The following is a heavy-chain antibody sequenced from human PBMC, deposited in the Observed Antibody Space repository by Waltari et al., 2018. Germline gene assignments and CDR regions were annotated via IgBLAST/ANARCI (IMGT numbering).Heavy chain of an antibody. Sequence: EEQLVKSGGGLIQPGESLIVPCAVSGFTFSRYWMNWVRQGPGKGLVWVSRINSYGGDTSYADSVKGRFTISRDNAKNTVYLQMKSLRVEDTAVYYCARMARKTYSSPVAGRDYYYGMDVWGLGTTVTV. J-gene: IGHJ6*02. CDR1: GFTFSRYW. D-gene: IGHD6-13*01. CDR3: ARMARKTYSSPVAGRDYYYGMDV. CDR2: INSYGGDT. V-gene: IGHV3-74*01.